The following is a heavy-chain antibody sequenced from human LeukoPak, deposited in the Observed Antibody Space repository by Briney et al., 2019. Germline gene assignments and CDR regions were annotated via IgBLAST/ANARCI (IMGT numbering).Heavy chain of an antibody. CDR2: ISYSGST. D-gene: IGHD6-13*01. CDR1: GGSISSHY. Sequence: PSETLSLTCTVSGGSISSHYWSWIRQPPGKGLEWIGYISYSGSTNYNPSLKSRVTISVDTSKNQFSLKLSSVTAADTAVCYCARALPGYFYFDYWGRGTLVAVSS. CDR3: ARALPGYFYFDY. J-gene: IGHJ4*02. V-gene: IGHV4-59*11.